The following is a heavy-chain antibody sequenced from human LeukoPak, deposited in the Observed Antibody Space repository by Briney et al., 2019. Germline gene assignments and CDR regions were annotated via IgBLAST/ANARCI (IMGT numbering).Heavy chain of an antibody. V-gene: IGHV4-34*01. J-gene: IGHJ4*03. CDR2: IHHRRCT. D-gene: IGHD5-24*01. Sequence: PSETLSLTCAVYGGSFSRYYWSWIGQSPGKGLEGIAEIHHRRCTNYNPSVKSRGTISVDTTKNQFSLTMRSLSAPDTALYYCARGATISETGYFAFCGQATLVTVSS. CDR3: ARGATISETGYFAF. CDR1: GGSFSRYY.